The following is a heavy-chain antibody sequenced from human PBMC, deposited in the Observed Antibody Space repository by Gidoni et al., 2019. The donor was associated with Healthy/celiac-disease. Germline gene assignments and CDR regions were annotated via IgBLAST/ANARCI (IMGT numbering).Heavy chain of an antibody. Sequence: VESGGGVVQPGRSLRLSCAASGFTFSSYGMHWVRQAPGKGLEWVAVIWYDGSNKYYADSVKGRFTISRDNSKNTLYLQMNSLRAEDTAVYYCARDAYYYDSSGYPFDYWGQGTLVTVSS. CDR2: IWYDGSNK. CDR1: GFTFSSYG. CDR3: ARDAYYYDSSGYPFDY. J-gene: IGHJ4*02. D-gene: IGHD3-22*01. V-gene: IGHV3-33*01.